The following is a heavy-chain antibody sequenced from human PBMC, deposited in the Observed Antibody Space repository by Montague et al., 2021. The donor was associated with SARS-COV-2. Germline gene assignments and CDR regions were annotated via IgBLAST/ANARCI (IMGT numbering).Heavy chain of an antibody. V-gene: IGHV3-11*01. Sequence: SLRLSCAASGFTFSDYYMSWIRQAPGKGLEWVSYISSSGSTIYYADSVKGRFTISRDNAKNSLYLQMNSLRAEDTAVYYCARDVGVPLAPPYSWFDPWGQGTLVTVSS. CDR2: ISSSGSTI. CDR3: ARDVGVPLAPPYSWFDP. CDR1: GFTFSDYY. D-gene: IGHD2-2*01. J-gene: IGHJ5*02.